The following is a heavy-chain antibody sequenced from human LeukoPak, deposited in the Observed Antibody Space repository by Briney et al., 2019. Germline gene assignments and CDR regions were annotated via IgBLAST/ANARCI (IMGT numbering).Heavy chain of an antibody. V-gene: IGHV3-7*03. CDR1: GFTLRNFA. J-gene: IGHJ4*02. CDR3: VRGGAWYPDY. D-gene: IGHD6-19*01. Sequence: PGGSLRLSCEDSGFTLRNFAVSWVRQAPGKGLEWVAYIKLDGSETNYVDSVKGRFTISRDNTKNSLYLQMNSLRAEDTAVYYCVRGGAWYPDYWGQGTLVTVSS. CDR2: IKLDGSET.